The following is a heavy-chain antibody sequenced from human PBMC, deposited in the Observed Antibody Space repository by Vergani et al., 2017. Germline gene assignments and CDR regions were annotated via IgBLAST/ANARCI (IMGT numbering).Heavy chain of an antibody. CDR2: ISYDGSNK. V-gene: IGHV3-30*18. Sequence: VQLVESGGGVVQPGRSLRLSCAASGFTFSSYGMHWVRQAPGKGLEWVAVISYDGSNKYYADSVKGRFTISRDNSKNTLYLQMNSLRAEDTAVYYCAKYLAAMARKVGSSYYLDYWGQGTLVTVSA. CDR3: AKYLAAMARKVGSSYYLDY. CDR1: GFTFSSYG. J-gene: IGHJ4*02. D-gene: IGHD5-18*01.